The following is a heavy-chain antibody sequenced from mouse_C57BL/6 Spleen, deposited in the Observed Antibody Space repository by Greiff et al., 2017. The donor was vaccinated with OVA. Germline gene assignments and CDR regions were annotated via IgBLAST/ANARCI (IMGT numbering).Heavy chain of an antibody. Sequence: VQLKQSGPELVKPGASVKISCKASGYSFTDYNMNWVKQSNGKSLEWIGVINPNYGTTSYNQKFKGKATLTVDQSSSTAYMQLNSLTSEDSAVYYCARSLQLTGTEGFAYWGQGTLVTVSA. J-gene: IGHJ3*01. CDR1: GYSFTDYN. CDR3: ARSLQLTGTEGFAY. D-gene: IGHD4-1*01. V-gene: IGHV1-39*01. CDR2: INPNYGTT.